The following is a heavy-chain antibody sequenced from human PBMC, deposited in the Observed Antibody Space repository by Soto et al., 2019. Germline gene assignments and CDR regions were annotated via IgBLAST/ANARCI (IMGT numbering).Heavy chain of an antibody. J-gene: IGHJ6*02. D-gene: IGHD3-3*01. CDR1: GFTFSSYS. V-gene: IGHV3-48*02. Sequence: RLSSADTGFTFSSYSMNWVRQAPGKGLEWVSYISSSSSTIYYADSVKGRFTISRDNAKNSLYLQMNSLRDEDTAVYYCARRDFLRFQNYYGMDCWAQGTTVTVYS. CDR3: ARRDFLRFQNYYGMDC. CDR2: ISSSSSTI.